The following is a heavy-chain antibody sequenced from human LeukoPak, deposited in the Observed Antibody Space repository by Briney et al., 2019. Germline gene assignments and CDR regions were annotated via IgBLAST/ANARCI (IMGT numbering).Heavy chain of an antibody. Sequence: SETLSRTCTVSGESVSSSYWSWIRQPAGKGLQWIGRIYSTGSTYYNPSLKSRVTMSLDTSKNQFSLKVRFLTAADTAVYYCARAPDLSSYDTTGFYYFDHWGQGARVTVSS. J-gene: IGHJ4*02. D-gene: IGHD3-22*01. V-gene: IGHV4-4*07. CDR1: GESVSSSY. CDR2: IYSTGST. CDR3: ARAPDLSSYDTTGFYYFDH.